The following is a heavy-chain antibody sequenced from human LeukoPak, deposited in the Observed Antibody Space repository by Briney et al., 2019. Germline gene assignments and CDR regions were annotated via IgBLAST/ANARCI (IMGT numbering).Heavy chain of an antibody. CDR3: ARWAAAWYGDY. V-gene: IGHV4-59*01. J-gene: IGHJ4*02. Sequence: PSETLSLTCTVSGGSISSYYWSWIRQPPGKGLEWIGYIYYSGSTNYNPSLKSRVTISVDTSKNQFSLKLSSVTAADTVVYYCARWAAAWYGDYWGQGTLVTVSS. CDR2: IYYSGST. D-gene: IGHD6-13*01. CDR1: GGSISSYY.